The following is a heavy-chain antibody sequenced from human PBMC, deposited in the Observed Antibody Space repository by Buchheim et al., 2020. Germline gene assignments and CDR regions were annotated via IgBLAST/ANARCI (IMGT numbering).Heavy chain of an antibody. D-gene: IGHD3-3*01. CDR2: ISGSGGST. V-gene: IGHV3-23*01. CDR3: AKDRDPNVLRFLEWLLHYYYYYIDV. CDR1: GFTFSSYA. J-gene: IGHJ6*03. Sequence: EVQLLESGGGLVQPGGSLRLSCAASGFTFSSYAMSWVRQAPGKGLEWVSAISGSGGSTYYADSVKGRFTTSRDNSKNTLYLQMNSLRAEDTAVYYCAKDRDPNVLRFLEWLLHYYYYYIDVWGKGTT.